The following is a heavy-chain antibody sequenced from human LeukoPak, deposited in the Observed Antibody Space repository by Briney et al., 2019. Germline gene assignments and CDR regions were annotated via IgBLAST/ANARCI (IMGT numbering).Heavy chain of an antibody. J-gene: IGHJ6*02. D-gene: IGHD5-12*01. V-gene: IGHV3-30*18. CDR1: GFTFSSYG. CDR2: ISYDGSNK. CDR3: AKATVYGMDV. Sequence: GGSLRLSCAASGFTFSSYGMHWVRQAPGKGLEWVAVISYDGSNKYYADSVKGRFTISRDNSKNTLYLQMDSLRAEDTAVYYCAKATVYGMDVWGQGTTVTVSS.